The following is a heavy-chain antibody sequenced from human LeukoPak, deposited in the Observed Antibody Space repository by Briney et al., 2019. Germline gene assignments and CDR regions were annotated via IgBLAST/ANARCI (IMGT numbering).Heavy chain of an antibody. CDR2: VSAYNGHT. D-gene: IGHD3-3*01. CDR3: ARGTRITMFGVIVHLDY. Sequence: ASVKVSCKASGYTYTSYGINWVRQAPGQGLEWMGWVSAYNGHTNYAPKFQGRVAMATDSSAKTAYMELRSLRSDDTAVYYCARGTRITMFGVIVHLDYWGQGTLISVSS. V-gene: IGHV1-18*01. J-gene: IGHJ4*02. CDR1: GYTYTSYG.